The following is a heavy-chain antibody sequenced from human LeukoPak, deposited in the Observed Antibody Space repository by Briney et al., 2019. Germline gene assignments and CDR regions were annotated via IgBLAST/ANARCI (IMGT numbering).Heavy chain of an antibody. V-gene: IGHV4-39*01. J-gene: IGHJ4*02. CDR1: GGSISSGGYY. D-gene: IGHD6-6*01. Sequence: SETLSLTCTVSGGSISSGGYYWSWIRQHPGKGLEWIGYIYYSGSTYYNPSLKSRVTISVDTSKNQFSLKLSSVTAADTAVYYCARHGLKQLPGVDYWGQGTLVTVSS. CDR2: IYYSGST. CDR3: ARHGLKQLPGVDY.